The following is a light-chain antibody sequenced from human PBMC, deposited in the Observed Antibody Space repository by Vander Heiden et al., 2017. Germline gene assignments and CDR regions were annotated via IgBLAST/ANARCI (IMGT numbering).Light chain of an antibody. CDR1: RSNIGNNY. J-gene: IGLJ3*02. CDR3: AAWDESLSGWV. CDR2: KNS. Sequence: QSVMTQPPSASGTPGQRVTISCSGTRSNIGNNYVYWYQQFPGTAPKLLIYKNSHRPSGGPDQFSGSRSGTSAYLDISGLRSEDEADYYCAAWDESLSGWVFGGGTKLTVL. V-gene: IGLV1-47*01.